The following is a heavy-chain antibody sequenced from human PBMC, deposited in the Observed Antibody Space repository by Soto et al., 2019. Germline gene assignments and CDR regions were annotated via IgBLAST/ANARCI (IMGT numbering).Heavy chain of an antibody. J-gene: IGHJ1*01. CDR1: GGTFSSYA. V-gene: IGHV1-69*13. CDR2: IIPIFGTA. Sequence: ASVKVSCKASGGTFSSYAISWVRQAPGQGLEWMGGIIPIFGTANYAQKFQGRVTITADESTSTAYMELSSLRSEDTAVYYCAEDYGGKPEYLQHWGQGTLVTVSS. CDR3: AEDYGGKPEYLQH. D-gene: IGHD4-17*01.